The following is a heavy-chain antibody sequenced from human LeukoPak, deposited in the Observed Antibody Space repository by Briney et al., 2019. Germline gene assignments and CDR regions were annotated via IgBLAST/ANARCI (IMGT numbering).Heavy chain of an antibody. CDR1: GFTFSSYS. CDR2: IKQDGSEK. V-gene: IGHV3-7*01. D-gene: IGHD3-22*01. CDR3: ARDRPIKDYYDSSGYYYVPYY. J-gene: IGHJ4*02. Sequence: GGSLRLSCAASGFTFSSYSMNWVRQAPGKGLEWVANIKQDGSEKYYVDSVKGRFTISRDNAKNSLYLQMNSLRAEDTAVYYCARDRPIKDYYDSSGYYYVPYYWGQGTLVTVSS.